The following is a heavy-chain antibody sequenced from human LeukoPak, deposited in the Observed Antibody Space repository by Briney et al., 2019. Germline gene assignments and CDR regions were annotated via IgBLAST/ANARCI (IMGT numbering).Heavy chain of an antibody. D-gene: IGHD3-9*01. CDR1: GYTFTGYY. CDR2: INPNSGGT. V-gene: IGHV1-2*02. CDR3: ARVDILTGNWFDP. J-gene: IGHJ5*02. Sequence: ASVKVSCKASGYTFTGYYMHWVRQAPGQGLEWMGWINPNSGGTNYAQKFQGRVTMTRDTSISTAYMELSRLRSDDTAVYYCARVDILTGNWFDPWGQGTLVTVSS.